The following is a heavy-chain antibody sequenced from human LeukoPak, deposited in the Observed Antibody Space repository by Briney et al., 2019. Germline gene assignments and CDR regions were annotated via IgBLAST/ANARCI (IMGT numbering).Heavy chain of an antibody. V-gene: IGHV1-24*01. CDR3: ATDLAYCGGDCYYY. CDR1: GYTLTELS. D-gene: IGHD2-21*02. CDR2: FDPEDGET. J-gene: IGHJ4*02. Sequence: EASVKVSCKVSGYTLTELSMHWVRQAPGKGLEWMGGFDPEDGETIYAQKFQGRVTMTEDTSTDTAYMELSSLRSEDTAVYYCATDLAYCGGDCYYYWGQGTLVTVSS.